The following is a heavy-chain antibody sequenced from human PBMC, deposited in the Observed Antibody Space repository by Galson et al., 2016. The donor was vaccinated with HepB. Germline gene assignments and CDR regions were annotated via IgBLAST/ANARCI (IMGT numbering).Heavy chain of an antibody. CDR1: GYTFGDFH. J-gene: IGHJ5*02. D-gene: IGHD3-16*01. V-gene: IGHV1-46*01. Sequence: SVKVSCKASGYTFGDFHMHWVRQAPGQGLEWMGMINPSGGSSSYTQKFQGRVTMTRDTSTRTVYMEVSSLRSEDTAVYYCARDVGGYNWFDPWGQGTLVTVSS. CDR3: ARDVGGYNWFDP. CDR2: INPSGGSS.